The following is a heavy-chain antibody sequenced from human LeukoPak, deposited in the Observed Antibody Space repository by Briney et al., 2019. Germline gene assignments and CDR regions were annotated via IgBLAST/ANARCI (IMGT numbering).Heavy chain of an antibody. CDR1: GFTFSHYA. V-gene: IGHV3-30*18. CDR3: AKGGYYERPWYFDY. D-gene: IGHD3-22*01. Sequence: RSGGSLRLSCAASGFTFSHYAMHWVRQAPGKGLERVAVISFDGTNKFYADSVKGRFTISRDNSKNALYLQMNSLRAEDTAVYYCAKGGYYERPWYFDYWGQGTLVTVSS. J-gene: IGHJ4*02. CDR2: ISFDGTNK.